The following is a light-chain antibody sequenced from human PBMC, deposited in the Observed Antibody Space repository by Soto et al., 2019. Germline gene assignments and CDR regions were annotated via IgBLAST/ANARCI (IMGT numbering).Light chain of an antibody. CDR3: MQGTHWPPT. CDR1: QSLIYGGDGNIY. Sequence: DVVMTQSPLSLPVTLGQPASISCRSTQSLIYGGDGNIYLNWFQQRPGQSPRRLIYKVSNRDSGVPDRFSGSGSGTDFTLEISRVEAEDVGVYYCMQGTHWPPTFGQGTKLEIK. V-gene: IGKV2-30*01. CDR2: KVS. J-gene: IGKJ2*01.